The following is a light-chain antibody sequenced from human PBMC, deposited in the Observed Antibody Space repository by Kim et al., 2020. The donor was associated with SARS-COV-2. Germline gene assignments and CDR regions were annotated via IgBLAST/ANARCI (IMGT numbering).Light chain of an antibody. CDR1: SRDLGGYNY. V-gene: IGLV2-14*03. Sequence: QSALTQPASVSGPPGQSITISCTGTSRDLGGYNYVSWYQQHPGKVPKLIIYDISRRSSGVSDRFSASKSGNTASLTISGLQAEDEANYYCSSYTTYTTWVCGGGTQRTVL. CDR3: SSYTTYTTWV. J-gene: IGLJ3*02. CDR2: DIS.